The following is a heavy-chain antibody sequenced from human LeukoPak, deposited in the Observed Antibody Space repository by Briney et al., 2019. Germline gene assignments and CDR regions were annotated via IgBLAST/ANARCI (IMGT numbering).Heavy chain of an antibody. Sequence: GGSLRPSCAASGFRFSDITMTWVRQAPGKGPEWVSAIGGRGGSTYYADSVGGRFTISRDNSKDMVYLQMNSLKVEDTATYYCGKEGGAWGQGTKVTVSS. D-gene: IGHD3-16*01. V-gene: IGHV3-23*01. J-gene: IGHJ5*02. CDR3: GKEGGA. CDR1: GFRFSDIT. CDR2: IGGRGGST.